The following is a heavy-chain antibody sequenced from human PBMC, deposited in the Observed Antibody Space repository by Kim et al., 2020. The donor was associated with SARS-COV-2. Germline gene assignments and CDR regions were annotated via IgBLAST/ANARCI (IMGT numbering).Heavy chain of an antibody. D-gene: IGHD5-18*01. V-gene: IGHV1-69*04. CDR1: GGTFSSYA. J-gene: IGHJ4*02. Sequence: SVKVSCKASGGTFSSYAISWVRQAPGQGLEWMGRIIPILGIANYAQKFQGRVTITADKSTSTAYMELSSLRSEDTAVYYCARGGIIQLWPRVFDYWGQGTLVTVSS. CDR2: IIPILGIA. CDR3: ARGGIIQLWPRVFDY.